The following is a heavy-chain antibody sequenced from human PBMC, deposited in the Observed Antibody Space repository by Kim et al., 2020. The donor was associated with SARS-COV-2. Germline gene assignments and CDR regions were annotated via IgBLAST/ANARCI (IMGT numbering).Heavy chain of an antibody. V-gene: IGHV3-30*18. CDR2: ISYDGSNK. D-gene: IGHD6-6*01. CDR1: GFTFSSYG. Sequence: GGSLRLSCAASGFTFSSYGMHWVRQAPGKGLEWVAVISYDGSNKYYADSVKGRFTISRDNSKNTLYLQMNSLRAEDTAVYYCAKQVGYSSPSDMDYWGQGTLVTVSS. CDR3: AKQVGYSSPSDMDY. J-gene: IGHJ4*02.